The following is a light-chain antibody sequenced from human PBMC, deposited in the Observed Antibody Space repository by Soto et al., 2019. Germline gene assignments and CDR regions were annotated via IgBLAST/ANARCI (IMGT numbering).Light chain of an antibody. V-gene: IGKV3D-20*02. Sequence: IVWPQAQATLSSSPADRVTLSYRFSQYINTRLAWYQHRPGQAPRLLIYQTSIRAAGIPDRFRGGGYGKDFTLTISILEPEDFAVDFCIQYGDYTPWTFGQGTKVDIK. CDR1: QYINTR. J-gene: IGKJ1*01. CDR3: IQYGDYTPWT. CDR2: QTS.